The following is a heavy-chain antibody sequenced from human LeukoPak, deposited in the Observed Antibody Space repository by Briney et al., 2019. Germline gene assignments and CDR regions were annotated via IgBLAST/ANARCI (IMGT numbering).Heavy chain of an antibody. D-gene: IGHD5-18*01. CDR2: IFYSGST. J-gene: IGHJ5*02. Sequence: PSETLSLTCTVSGVSISSGSYYWGWIRQPPGKGLEWIGSIFYSGSTYYNPSLNSRVTISVDTSKSQFPLKLSSVTAADTAVYYCAGLRGYSNSWGQGTLVTVSS. CDR1: GVSISSGSYY. CDR3: AGLRGYSNS. V-gene: IGHV4-39*01.